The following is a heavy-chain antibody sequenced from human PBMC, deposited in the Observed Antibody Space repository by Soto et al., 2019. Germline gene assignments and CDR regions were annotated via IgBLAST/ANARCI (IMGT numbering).Heavy chain of an antibody. V-gene: IGHV3-72*01. CDR1: GFTFSDDY. CDR2: TSNKANSYTT. CDR3: ARDIVGGTKQGSFDS. J-gene: IGHJ4*02. D-gene: IGHD1-26*01. Sequence: GGSLRLSCAASGFTFSDDYMDWFRQAPGKGLEWVGRTSNKANSYTTEYAASVKGRFTISRDDSKNSLYLQMNSLKTEDTAVYYCARDIVGGTKQGSFDSWGQGTLVTVSS.